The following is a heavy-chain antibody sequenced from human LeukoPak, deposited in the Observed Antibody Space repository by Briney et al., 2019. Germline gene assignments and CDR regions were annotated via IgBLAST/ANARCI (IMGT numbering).Heavy chain of an antibody. CDR1: GESFSGYY. CDR2: INHSGST. V-gene: IGHV4-34*01. CDR3: ARHAGSSTSWYDY. D-gene: IGHD6-13*01. J-gene: IGHJ4*02. Sequence: SHTLSLTCAVYGESFSGYYWNWIRQPPGKGLEWIGEINHSGSTNYNPSLKSRVTISVDTSRNQFSLNLSSVTAADTAVYYCARHAGSSTSWYDYWGQGILVTVSS.